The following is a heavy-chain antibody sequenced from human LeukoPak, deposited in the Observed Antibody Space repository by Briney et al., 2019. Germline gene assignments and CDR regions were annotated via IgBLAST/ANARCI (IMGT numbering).Heavy chain of an antibody. Sequence: GGSLRLSCAASGFTFSSYAMSWVRQAPGKGLEWVSAISGSGGSTYYADSVKGRFTISRDNSKNTLYLQMNSLRAEDTAVYYCARLLGYCSSTSCLIFAFDYWGQGTLVTVSS. J-gene: IGHJ4*02. CDR1: GFTFSSYA. D-gene: IGHD2-2*01. V-gene: IGHV3-23*01. CDR3: ARLLGYCSSTSCLIFAFDY. CDR2: ISGSGGST.